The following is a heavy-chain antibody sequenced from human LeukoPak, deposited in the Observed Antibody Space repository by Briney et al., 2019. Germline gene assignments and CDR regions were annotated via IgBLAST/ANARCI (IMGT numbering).Heavy chain of an antibody. D-gene: IGHD2-2*01. J-gene: IGHJ5*01. V-gene: IGHV3-23*01. CDR1: GFTFSSYA. CDR3: VKLTENQLLGKGLADS. Sequence: GGSLRLSCAASGFTFSSYAMSWVRQAPGEGLEWVSSISGSGGRTYYADSVRGRFTISTDSSKNTVQLQMTSLRVEDTAIYYCVKLTENQLLGKGLADSWGQGTLVTVSS. CDR2: ISGSGGRT.